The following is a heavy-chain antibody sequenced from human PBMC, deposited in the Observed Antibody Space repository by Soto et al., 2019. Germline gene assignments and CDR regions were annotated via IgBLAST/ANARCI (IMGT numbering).Heavy chain of an antibody. V-gene: IGHV1-2*04. CDR3: ARSCGGDCYSYLYDAFDI. CDR1: GYTFTSYD. D-gene: IGHD2-21*02. CDR2: INPNSGGT. J-gene: IGHJ3*02. Sequence: ASVKVSCKASGYTFTSYDMHWVRQAPGQGLEWMGWINPNSGGTNYAQKFQGWVTMTRDTSISTAYMELSRLRSDDTAVYYCARSCGGDCYSYLYDAFDIWGQGTMVTVSS.